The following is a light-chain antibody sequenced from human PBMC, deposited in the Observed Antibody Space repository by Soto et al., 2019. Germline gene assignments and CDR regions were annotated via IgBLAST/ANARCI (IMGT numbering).Light chain of an antibody. J-gene: IGLJ2*01. V-gene: IGLV2-14*01. CDR2: EVS. CDR1: SSDVGGYNF. Sequence: QSALTQPASVSRSPGQSITISCTGTSSDVGGYNFVSWYQQHPGKAPKLMIYEVSNRPSGVSNRFSGSKSGNTASLTISGLQAEDEAAYYCSSYTTSVTRVVFGGGTKLTVL. CDR3: SSYTTSVTRVV.